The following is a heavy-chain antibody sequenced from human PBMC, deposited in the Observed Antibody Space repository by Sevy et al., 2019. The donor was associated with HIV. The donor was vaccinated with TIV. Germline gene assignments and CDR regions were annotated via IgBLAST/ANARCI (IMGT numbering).Heavy chain of an antibody. CDR2: INHSGST. CDR3: ARGQPHVDIVATSYYGMDV. V-gene: IGHV4-34*01. Sequence: SETLSLTCAVYGGSFSGYYWIWIRQPPGKGLEWIGEINHSGSTNYNPSLKSRVTISVDTSKNQFSLKLSSVTAADPAVYYCARGQPHVDIVATSYYGMDVWGQGTTVTVSS. J-gene: IGHJ6*02. CDR1: GGSFSGYY. D-gene: IGHD5-12*01.